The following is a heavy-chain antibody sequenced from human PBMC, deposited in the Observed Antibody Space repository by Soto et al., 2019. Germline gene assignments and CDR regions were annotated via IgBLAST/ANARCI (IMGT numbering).Heavy chain of an antibody. Sequence: ASVKVSCKASGYTFTSYYMHWVRQAPGQGLEWMGIINPSGGSTSYAQKFQGRVTMTRDTSTSTVYMELSSLRSEDTAVYYCARDRGDSSGYYLNYYYYGMDVWGQGTTVTVSS. CDR3: ARDRGDSSGYYLNYYYYGMDV. V-gene: IGHV1-46*01. J-gene: IGHJ6*02. CDR2: INPSGGST. D-gene: IGHD3-22*01. CDR1: GYTFTSYY.